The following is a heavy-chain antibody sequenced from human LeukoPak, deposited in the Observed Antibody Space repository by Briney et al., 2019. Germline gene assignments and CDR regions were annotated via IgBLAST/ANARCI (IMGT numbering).Heavy chain of an antibody. V-gene: IGHV4-34*01. CDR1: GGYFSGYY. CDR3: ARRDGYNYNFDY. J-gene: IGHJ4*02. D-gene: IGHD5-24*01. CDR2: INHSGST. Sequence: PSETLSLTCAVYGGYFSGYYWSWIRQPPGKGLEWIEEINHSGSTNYNPSLKSRVTISVDTSKNQFSLKLSSVTAADTAVYYCARRDGYNYNFDYWGQGTLVTVSS.